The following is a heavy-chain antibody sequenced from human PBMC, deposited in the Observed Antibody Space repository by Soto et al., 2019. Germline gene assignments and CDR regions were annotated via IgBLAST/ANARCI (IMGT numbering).Heavy chain of an antibody. V-gene: IGHV3-21*01. CDR2: ISSSSFFI. J-gene: IGHJ4*02. CDR1: GFSLSDYS. CDR3: AGSSDDGSDN. D-gene: IGHD1-26*01. Sequence: EVQLVESGGGLVKPGGSLRLSCAASGFSLSDYSMNWIRQAPGKGLERVASISSSSFFIHYAESMKGRFTNSRDKAKNSLYLQMNTVSAEDTAVYYCAGSSDDGSDNWGQGTLVTVSS.